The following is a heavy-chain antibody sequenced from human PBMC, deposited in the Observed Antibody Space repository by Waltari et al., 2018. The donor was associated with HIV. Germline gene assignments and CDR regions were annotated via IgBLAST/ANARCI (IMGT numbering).Heavy chain of an antibody. D-gene: IGHD3-22*01. V-gene: IGHV4-34*01. CDR1: GGSLSHYY. CDR2: INYSGST. J-gene: IGHJ4*02. Sequence: QVQLQQWGAGLSKAPETLSLPGAVSGGSLSHYYWSWIRQPPGKGLEWIGEINYSGSTNYNPSLKSRVTMSVDTSKKQFSLNLTSVTAADTAVYYCARGRYYNGSPLPLDQWGQGTLVTVSS. CDR3: ARGRYYNGSPLPLDQ.